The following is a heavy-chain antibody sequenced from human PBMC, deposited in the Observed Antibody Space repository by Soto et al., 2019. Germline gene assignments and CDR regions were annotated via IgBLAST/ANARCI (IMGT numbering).Heavy chain of an antibody. CDR3: VRDIR. CDR2: INSDGSRI. CDR1: GFTFSSQW. Sequence: EVQLVESGGGLVQPGGSLRLSCAASGFTFSSQWMYWVRQSPGKGPVWVSYINSDGSRIAYADSVKGRFTISRDNAKNTLYLKMNSLRVEDTAVYYCVRDIRWGRGTLVTVSS. V-gene: IGHV3-74*03. J-gene: IGHJ4*02.